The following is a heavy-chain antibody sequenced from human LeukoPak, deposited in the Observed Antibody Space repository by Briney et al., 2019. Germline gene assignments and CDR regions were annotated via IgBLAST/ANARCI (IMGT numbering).Heavy chain of an antibody. D-gene: IGHD3-16*01. CDR3: ARALGRGRDAFDI. CDR2: INHSGST. Sequence: PSETLSLTCAVYGGSFSGYYWSWIRQPPGKGLEWIGEINHSGSTNYNPSLKSRVTISVDTSKNQFSLKLSSVTAADTAVYYCARALGRGRDAFDIWGQGTMVTVSS. V-gene: IGHV4-34*01. CDR1: GGSFSGYY. J-gene: IGHJ3*02.